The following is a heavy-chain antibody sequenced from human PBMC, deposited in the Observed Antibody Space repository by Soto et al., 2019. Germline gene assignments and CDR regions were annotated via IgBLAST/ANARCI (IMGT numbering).Heavy chain of an antibody. Sequence: EVQLLESGGGLVQPGGSLRLSCAVSGFTFSNHAMSWVRQAPGQGLEWVSAISGGGDSTYYADSVKGRFTISRDNSQNTLSLQMNSLRAEDTAVYYCAKDWVTDIYGAGAPYYVDYWGQGTLVTVSS. D-gene: IGHD1-26*01. J-gene: IGHJ4*02. V-gene: IGHV3-23*01. CDR2: ISGGGDST. CDR3: AKDWVTDIYGAGAPYYVDY. CDR1: GFTFSNHA.